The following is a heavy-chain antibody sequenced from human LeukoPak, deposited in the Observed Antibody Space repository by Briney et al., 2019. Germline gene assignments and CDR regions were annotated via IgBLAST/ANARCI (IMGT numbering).Heavy chain of an antibody. V-gene: IGHV4-34*01. J-gene: IGHJ6*03. CDR2: INHSGST. CDR1: GGSFSGYY. CDR3: ARGGSSDSFYYYYMDV. Sequence: SSETLSLTCAVYGGSFSGYYWSWIRQPPGKGLEWIGEINHSGSTNYNPSLKSRVTISVDTSKNQFSLKLSSVTAADTAVYYCARGGSSDSFYYYYMDVWGKGTTVTVSS. D-gene: IGHD2-21*02.